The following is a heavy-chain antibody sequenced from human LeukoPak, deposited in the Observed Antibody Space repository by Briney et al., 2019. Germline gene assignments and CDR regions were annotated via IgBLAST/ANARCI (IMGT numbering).Heavy chain of an antibody. Sequence: GGSLRLSCAASGFTFSSYWMSWVRQAPGKGLEWVANIKQDGSEKYYVDSVKGRFTISRDNAKNSLYLQMNSLRAKDTAVYYCAREYRYIWFGELLYYYYYMDVWGKGTTVTISS. J-gene: IGHJ6*03. CDR3: AREYRYIWFGELLYYYYYMDV. D-gene: IGHD3-10*01. CDR1: GFTFSSYW. V-gene: IGHV3-7*01. CDR2: IKQDGSEK.